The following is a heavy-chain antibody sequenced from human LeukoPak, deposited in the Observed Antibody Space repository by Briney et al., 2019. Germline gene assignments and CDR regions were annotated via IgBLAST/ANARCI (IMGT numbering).Heavy chain of an antibody. J-gene: IGHJ4*02. D-gene: IGHD2-2*01. V-gene: IGHV1-2*02. CDR2: INPNSGGT. CDR1: GYTFTGYY. CDR3: TLGYCSSTSCYPIDY. Sequence: ASVKVSCKASGYTFTGYYMHWVRQAPGQGLEWMGWINPNSGGTNYAQKFQGRVTMTRDTSISTAYMELSRLRSDDTAVYYCTLGYCSSTSCYPIDYWGQGTLVTVSS.